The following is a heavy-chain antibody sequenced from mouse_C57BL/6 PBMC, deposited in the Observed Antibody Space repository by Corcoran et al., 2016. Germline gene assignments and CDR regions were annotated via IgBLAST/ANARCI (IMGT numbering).Heavy chain of an antibody. CDR3: ARWYFDV. CDR2: INPNNGGT. V-gene: IGHV1-26*01. J-gene: IGHJ1*03. CDR1: GYTFTDYY. Sequence: EVQLQQSGPELVKPGASVKISCKASGYTFTDYYMNWVKQSHGKSLEWIGDINPNNGGTSYNQKFKGKATLTVDKSSSTAYMEFRSLTSEDSAVYYGARWYFDVWGTGTTVTVSS.